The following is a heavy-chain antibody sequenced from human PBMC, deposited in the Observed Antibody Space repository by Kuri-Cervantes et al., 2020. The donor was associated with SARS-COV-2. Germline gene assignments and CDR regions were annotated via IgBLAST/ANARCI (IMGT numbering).Heavy chain of an antibody. CDR3: AKPITMVRGVPSPGFDY. J-gene: IGHJ4*02. Sequence: GESLKISCAASGFTLSSYEMNWVRQAPGKGLEWVSYISSSGSTIYYADSVKGRFTISRDNSKNTLYLQMNSLRAEDTAVYYCAKPITMVRGVPSPGFDYWGQGTLVTVSS. CDR2: ISSSGSTI. V-gene: IGHV3-48*03. D-gene: IGHD3-10*01. CDR1: GFTLSSYE.